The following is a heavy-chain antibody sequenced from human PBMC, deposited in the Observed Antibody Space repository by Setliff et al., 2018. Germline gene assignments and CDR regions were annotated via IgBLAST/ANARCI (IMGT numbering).Heavy chain of an antibody. J-gene: IGHJ6*03. D-gene: IGHD3-16*01. CDR1: GGTFSSYA. V-gene: IGHV1-69*13. Sequence: ASVKVSCKASGGTFSSYAISWVRQAPGQGLEWMGGIIPIFGTANYAQRFQGRVTITADESTSTAYMELSSLRSEDTAVYYCARVFPPEGGDYYYYYMDVWGKGTTVTVSS. CDR3: ARVFPPEGGDYYYYYMDV. CDR2: IIPIFGTA.